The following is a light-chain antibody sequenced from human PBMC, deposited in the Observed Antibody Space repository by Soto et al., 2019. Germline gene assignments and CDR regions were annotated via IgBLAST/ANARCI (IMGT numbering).Light chain of an antibody. CDR2: GNS. CDR1: SSNIGAGYD. CDR3: QSFDSSLSGWRV. J-gene: IGLJ3*02. V-gene: IGLV1-40*01. Sequence: QSVLTQPPSASGAPGQRVTISCTRSSSNIGAGYDVHWYQQLPGTAPKLLIYGNSNRPSGVADRFSGSKSGTSASLAITGLQGEDEADYSCQSFDSSLSGWRVFGGGTKVTVL.